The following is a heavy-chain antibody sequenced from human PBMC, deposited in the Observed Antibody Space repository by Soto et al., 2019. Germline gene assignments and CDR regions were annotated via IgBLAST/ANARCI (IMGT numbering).Heavy chain of an antibody. CDR3: SGGVGDAF. D-gene: IGHD1-26*01. V-gene: IGHV3-7*04. Sequence: EVHLVESGGGLVQTGGSLRLSCAIFESTVSRDWMNWVRQAPGKGLEWVAHINQDGSEKYYVDSVKGRFTISRDNAKKSLYLHMHTLKPEVPAMYYCSGGVGDAFWGQGPLVNVSS. J-gene: IGHJ4*02. CDR1: ESTVSRDW. CDR2: INQDGSEK.